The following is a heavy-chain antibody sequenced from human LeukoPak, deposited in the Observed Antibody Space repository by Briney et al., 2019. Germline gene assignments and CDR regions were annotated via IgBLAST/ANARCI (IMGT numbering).Heavy chain of an antibody. D-gene: IGHD6-13*01. CDR2: IPYEGSNK. Sequence: PGGSLRLSCAASGFTFSSYAMHWVRQAPGKGLEWVAVIPYEGSNKYYADSVKGRFTISRDNSKNTLYLQMNSLRAEDTAVYYCARDGSLDYWGQGTLVTVSS. CDR3: ARDGSLDY. V-gene: IGHV3-30-3*01. J-gene: IGHJ4*02. CDR1: GFTFSSYA.